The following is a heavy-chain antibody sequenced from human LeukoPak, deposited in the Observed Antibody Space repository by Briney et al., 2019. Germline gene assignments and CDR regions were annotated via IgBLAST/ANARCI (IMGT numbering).Heavy chain of an antibody. Sequence: GGSLRLSCAASGFTFSSYAMSWVRQAPGKGLEWVSAISGSGGSTYYADSVKGRFTISRDNSKNTLYLQMNSLRAEDTAVYYCAKTDPNRGGDCYRFGYYGMDVWGQGTTVTVSS. J-gene: IGHJ6*02. CDR1: GFTFSSYA. CDR3: AKTDPNRGGDCYRFGYYGMDV. D-gene: IGHD2-21*02. CDR2: ISGSGGST. V-gene: IGHV3-23*01.